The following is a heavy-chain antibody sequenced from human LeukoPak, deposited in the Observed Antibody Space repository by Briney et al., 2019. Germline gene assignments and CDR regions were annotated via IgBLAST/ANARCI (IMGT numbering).Heavy chain of an antibody. CDR2: INPNSGGT. Sequence: GASVKVSCKASGYTFTGYYMHWVRQAPGQGLEWMGWINPNSGGTNYEQKFQGRVTMTRDTSISTAYMELSRLRSDDTAVYYCASPPYGSSWYYFDYWGQGTLVTVSS. J-gene: IGHJ4*02. CDR1: GYTFTGYY. V-gene: IGHV1-2*02. CDR3: ASPPYGSSWYYFDY. D-gene: IGHD6-13*01.